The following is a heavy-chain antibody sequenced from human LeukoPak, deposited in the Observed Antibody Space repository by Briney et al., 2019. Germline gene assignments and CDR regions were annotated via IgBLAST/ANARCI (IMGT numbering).Heavy chain of an antibody. D-gene: IGHD6-19*01. CDR3: AKAGAGKDYYYYGMDV. Sequence: GRSLRLSCAASGFTFSSYGMHWVRQAPGKGLEWVAVISYDGSNKYYADSVKGRFTISRDNSKNTLYLQMNSLRAEDTAVYYCAKAGAGKDYYYYGMDVWGKGTTVTVSS. CDR1: GFTFSSYG. CDR2: ISYDGSNK. J-gene: IGHJ6*04. V-gene: IGHV3-30*18.